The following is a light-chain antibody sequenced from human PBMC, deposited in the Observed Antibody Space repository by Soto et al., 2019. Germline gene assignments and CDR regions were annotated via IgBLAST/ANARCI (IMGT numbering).Light chain of an antibody. CDR2: SAS. V-gene: IGKV3-11*01. Sequence: EIVLTQSPGALSLSPGESATLSCRASKSVSTYVAWYQQKPGQAPRLLIYSASNRATSIPASFSGSGSGTDFTLTISSLEPEDSAVYYCHHRNDWPHTFGQGTKVEIK. CDR3: HHRNDWPHT. J-gene: IGKJ2*01. CDR1: KSVSTY.